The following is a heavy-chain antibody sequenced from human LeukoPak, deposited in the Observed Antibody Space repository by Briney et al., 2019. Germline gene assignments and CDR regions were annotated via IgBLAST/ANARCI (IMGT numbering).Heavy chain of an antibody. CDR1: GFTFSSYW. D-gene: IGHD3-10*01. J-gene: IGHJ5*02. CDR2: IKQDGSEK. Sequence: GGSLRLSCAASGFTFSSYWMSWVRQAPGKGLEWVANIKQDGSEKYYVDSVKGRFTISRDNAKNSLYLQMNSLRAEDTAVYYCARRGLTITMLRGVIKRWFDPWGQGTLVTVSS. CDR3: ARRGLTITMLRGVIKRWFDP. V-gene: IGHV3-7*01.